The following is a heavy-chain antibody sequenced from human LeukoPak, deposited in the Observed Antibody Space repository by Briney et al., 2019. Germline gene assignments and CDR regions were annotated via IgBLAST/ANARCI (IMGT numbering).Heavy chain of an antibody. CDR3: ARGSLLWGTFDY. V-gene: IGHV1-69*13. CDR1: GGTFSSYA. CDR2: IIPIFGTA. J-gene: IGHJ4*02. Sequence: GASVKVSCKASGGTFSSYAISWVRQAPGQGLEWMGGIIPIFGTANYAQKFQGRVTITADESTSTAYMELSSLRSEDTAVYYCARGSLLWGTFDYWGQGTLVTVSS. D-gene: IGHD2-2*01.